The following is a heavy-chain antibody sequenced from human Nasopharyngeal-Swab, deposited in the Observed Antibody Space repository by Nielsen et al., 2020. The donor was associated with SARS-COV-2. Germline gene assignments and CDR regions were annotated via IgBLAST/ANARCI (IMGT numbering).Heavy chain of an antibody. J-gene: IGHJ4*02. V-gene: IGHV4-31*02. D-gene: IGHD6-19*01. CDR3: ARFYGPYSSGWLDY. CDR2: IYYSGHM. CDR1: GASVIGGNYY. Sequence: SETLSLTCTVSGASVIGGNYYWSWIRQRPGKGPEWIAYIYYSGHMYLNPSLKSRVTISIDTSKNQFSLKLSSVSAADTAVYFCARFYGPYSSGWLDYWGQGTQVFVSS.